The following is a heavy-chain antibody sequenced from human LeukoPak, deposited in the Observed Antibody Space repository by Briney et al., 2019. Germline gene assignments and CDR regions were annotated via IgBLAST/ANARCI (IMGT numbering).Heavy chain of an antibody. CDR1: GGSISSYY. D-gene: IGHD3-10*01. J-gene: IGHJ5*02. Sequence: PSETLSLTCSVSGGSISSYYWSWIRQPPGKGLEWIGYLYYSGSTNSNPSLKSRVTMSVDTSKNQFSLKLRSVTAADTAVYYCARGRSGGDWFDPWGQGTLVTVSS. CDR2: LYYSGST. CDR3: ARGRSGGDWFDP. V-gene: IGHV4-59*01.